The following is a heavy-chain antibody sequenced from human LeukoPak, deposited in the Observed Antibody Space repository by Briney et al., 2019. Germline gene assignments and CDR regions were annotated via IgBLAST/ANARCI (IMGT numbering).Heavy chain of an antibody. Sequence: ASVTVSCKASGYTFTSYAMHWVRQAPGQRLEWMGWINAGNGNTKYSQKFQGRVTITRDTSASTAYMGLSSLRSEDTAVYYCARDLEGMAGPYYYYGMDVWGQGTTVTVSS. CDR3: ARDLEGMAGPYYYYGMDV. V-gene: IGHV1-3*01. J-gene: IGHJ6*02. CDR2: INAGNGNT. CDR1: GYTFTSYA. D-gene: IGHD6-19*01.